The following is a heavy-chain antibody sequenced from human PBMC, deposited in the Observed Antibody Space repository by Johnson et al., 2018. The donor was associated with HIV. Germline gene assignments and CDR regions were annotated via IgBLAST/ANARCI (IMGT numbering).Heavy chain of an antibody. CDR2: ISYDGSKR. V-gene: IGHV3-30*01. J-gene: IGHJ3*02. Sequence: VQLVESGGGVVQPGRSLRLSCAASRFTFSSYAMHWVRQAPGKGLEWVAVISYDGSKRYYADSVRGRFTISRDNSKNTLYLQVNGLRAEDTAVYYCAPIAAHHDAFDIWGQGTMVTVSS. D-gene: IGHD6-6*01. CDR1: RFTFSSYA. CDR3: APIAAHHDAFDI.